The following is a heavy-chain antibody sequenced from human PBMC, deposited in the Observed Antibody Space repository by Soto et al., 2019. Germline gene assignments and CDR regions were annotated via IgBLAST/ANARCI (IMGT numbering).Heavy chain of an antibody. V-gene: IGHV1-69*01. J-gene: IGHJ6*02. CDR1: GGTFSSYA. Sequence: QVQLVQSGAEVKKPGSSVKVSCKASGGTFSSYAISWVRQAPGQGLEWMGGIIPIFGTANYAQKFQGRVTITADESTSTAYMELSSLRSEDTAVYYCARAVEYGSSNYYYYGMDVWGQGTTVTVSS. D-gene: IGHD6-6*01. CDR2: IIPIFGTA. CDR3: ARAVEYGSSNYYYYGMDV.